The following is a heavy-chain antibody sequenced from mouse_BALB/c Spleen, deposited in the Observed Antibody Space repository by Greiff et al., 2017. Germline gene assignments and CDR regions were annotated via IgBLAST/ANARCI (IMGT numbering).Heavy chain of an antibody. Sequence: DVQLQESGPGLVKPSQSLSLTCSVTGYSITSGYYWNWIRQFPGNKLEWMGYISYDGSNNYNPSLKNRISITRDTSKNQFFLKLNSVTTEDTATYYCARDLGYRYTRGGPCYVDYWGQGTTLTVSS. CDR2: ISYDGSN. CDR1: GYSITSGYY. D-gene: IGHD2-14*01. J-gene: IGHJ2*01. CDR3: ARDLGYRYTRGGPCYVDY. V-gene: IGHV3-6*02.